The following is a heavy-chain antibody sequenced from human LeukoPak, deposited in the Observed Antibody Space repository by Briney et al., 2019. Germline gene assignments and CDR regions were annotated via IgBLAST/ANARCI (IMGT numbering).Heavy chain of an antibody. CDR1: GGAFSGDC. Sequence: ESFSRNRAVYGGAFSGDCLWWIRQPPAKKQEWIGEINHSGSTNYNPSLKSRVTISVDTSKNQFSLKLSSVTAADTAVDYCAREVGYSSSFNWFDPWGQGTLVTVSS. D-gene: IGHD6-13*01. J-gene: IGHJ5*02. V-gene: IGHV4-34*01. CDR3: AREVGYSSSFNWFDP. CDR2: INHSGST.